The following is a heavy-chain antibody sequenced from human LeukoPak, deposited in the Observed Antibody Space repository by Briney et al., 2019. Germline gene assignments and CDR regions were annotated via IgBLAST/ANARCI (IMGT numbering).Heavy chain of an antibody. D-gene: IGHD6-19*01. Sequence: SQTLSLTCTVSGGSISSSTCYWGWIRQPPGMGLEWIGSMYYSGSTYHNPSLKSRVTMSVDTSKNQCSLKLSSVTAADTAVYYCARVSGWNPLEAAHLDYWGQGTLATVSS. J-gene: IGHJ4*02. V-gene: IGHV4-39*07. CDR2: MYYSGST. CDR1: GGSISSSTCY. CDR3: ARVSGWNPLEAAHLDY.